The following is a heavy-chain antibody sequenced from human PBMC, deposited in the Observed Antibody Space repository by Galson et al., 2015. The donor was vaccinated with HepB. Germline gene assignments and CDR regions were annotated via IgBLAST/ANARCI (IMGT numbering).Heavy chain of an antibody. CDR1: GFTFSSYS. D-gene: IGHD6-13*01. CDR2: ISSSSSYI. Sequence: SLRLSCAASGFTFSSYSMNWVRQAPGKGLEWVSSISSSSSYIYYADSVKGRFTISRDNAKNSLYLQMNSLRAEDTAVYYCARDGAPGYTHRRTYRSLDYWGQGTLVTVSS. J-gene: IGHJ4*02. V-gene: IGHV3-21*01. CDR3: ARDGAPGYTHRRTYRSLDY.